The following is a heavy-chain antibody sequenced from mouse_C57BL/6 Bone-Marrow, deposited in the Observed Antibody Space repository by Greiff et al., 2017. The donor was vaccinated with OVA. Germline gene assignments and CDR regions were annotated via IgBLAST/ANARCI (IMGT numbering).Heavy chain of an antibody. Sequence: EVMLVESGAGLVKPGGSLKLSCAASGFTFSSYAMSWVRQTPEKRLEWVAYISSDGDYIYYADTVKGRFTISRDNARNTLYLQMSSLKSEDTAMYYCTRLLDAMDYWGQGTSVTVSS. CDR1: GFTFSSYA. J-gene: IGHJ4*01. CDR2: ISSDGDYI. D-gene: IGHD2-1*01. CDR3: TRLLDAMDY. V-gene: IGHV5-9-1*02.